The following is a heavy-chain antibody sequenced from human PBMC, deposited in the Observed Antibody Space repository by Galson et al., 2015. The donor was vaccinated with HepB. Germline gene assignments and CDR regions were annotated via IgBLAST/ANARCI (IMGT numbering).Heavy chain of an antibody. Sequence: SLRLSCAASGFMFHNYAMSWVRQAPGKRLEWVSGITGFGGYTYYADSVKGRFTISRDNTKNTLYLEMNSLRAEDTAIYYCAKFDPRGYGGYVSDDLDYWGQGTLVSVSS. CDR3: AKFDPRGYGGYVSDDLDY. D-gene: IGHD1-26*01. CDR1: GFMFHNYA. J-gene: IGHJ4*02. CDR2: ITGFGGYT. V-gene: IGHV3-23*01.